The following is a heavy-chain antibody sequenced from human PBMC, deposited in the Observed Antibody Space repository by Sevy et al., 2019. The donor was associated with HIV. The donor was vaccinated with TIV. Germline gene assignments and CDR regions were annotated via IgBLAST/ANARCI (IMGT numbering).Heavy chain of an antibody. CDR2: ISGSGGST. Sequence: GGSLRLSCAASGFTFSNYAMSWVRQAPGKGLEWVSAISGSGGSTYYAESVKGRFTISRDNSKNTLFLQMNSLRAEDTAVYFCAKWSELPSSPFDYWGQGTLVTVSS. CDR3: AKWSELPSSPFDY. V-gene: IGHV3-23*01. D-gene: IGHD1-26*01. CDR1: GFTFSNYA. J-gene: IGHJ4*02.